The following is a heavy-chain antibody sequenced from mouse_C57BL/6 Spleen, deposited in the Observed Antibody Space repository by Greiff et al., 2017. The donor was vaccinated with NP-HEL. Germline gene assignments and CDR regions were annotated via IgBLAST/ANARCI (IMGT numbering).Heavy chain of an antibody. J-gene: IGHJ2*01. V-gene: IGHV1-18*01. CDR1: GYTFTDYN. Sequence: VQLKESGPELVKPGASVKIPCKASGYTFTDYNMDWVKQSHGKSLEWIGDINPNNGGTIYNQKFKGKATLTVDKSSSTAYMELRSLTSEDTAVYYCARGMGDYWGQGTTLTVSS. CDR2: INPNNGGT. CDR3: ARGMGDY.